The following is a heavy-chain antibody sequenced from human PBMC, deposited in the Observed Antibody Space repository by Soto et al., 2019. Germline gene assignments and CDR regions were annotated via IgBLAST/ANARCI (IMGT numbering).Heavy chain of an antibody. J-gene: IGHJ3*02. CDR3: ARDRCSGGSCFPPDAFDI. Sequence: ASVKVSCKASGYTFTSYGISWVRQSAGQGLEWMGWISAYNGNTNYAQKLQGRVTMTTDTSTSTAYMELRSLRSDDTAVYYCARDRCSGGSCFPPDAFDIWGQGTMVTVS. CDR1: GYTFTSYG. D-gene: IGHD2-15*01. V-gene: IGHV1-18*01. CDR2: ISAYNGNT.